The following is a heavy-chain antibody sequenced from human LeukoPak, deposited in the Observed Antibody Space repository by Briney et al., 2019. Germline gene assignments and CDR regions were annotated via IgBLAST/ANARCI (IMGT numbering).Heavy chain of an antibody. CDR1: GFTFSSYA. Sequence: GGSLRLSCAVSGFTFSSYAMSWVRQAPGKGLEWVSAISGSGGSTYYADSVKGRFTISRDNSKNTLYLQMNSLRAEDTAVYYCAKDVSPLYYYYGMDVWGQGTTVTVSS. J-gene: IGHJ6*02. CDR2: ISGSGGST. V-gene: IGHV3-23*01. CDR3: AKDVSPLYYYYGMDV. D-gene: IGHD2/OR15-2a*01.